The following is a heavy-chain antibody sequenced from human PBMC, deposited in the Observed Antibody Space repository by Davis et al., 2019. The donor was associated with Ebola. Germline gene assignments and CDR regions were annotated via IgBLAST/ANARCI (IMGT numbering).Heavy chain of an antibody. V-gene: IGHV3-23*01. J-gene: IGHJ4*01. CDR3: ARGIHYAHDY. CDR1: GFTFSTYA. D-gene: IGHD2-2*01. Sequence: PGGSLRLSCAVYGFTFSTYAISWVRQAPGKELEWVLTISGSGDSSYYSESVKGRFTISRDNAKSTLYLQMNSLRDEDTDVYYCARGIHYAHDYWGQGTLVTVSS. CDR2: ISGSGDSS.